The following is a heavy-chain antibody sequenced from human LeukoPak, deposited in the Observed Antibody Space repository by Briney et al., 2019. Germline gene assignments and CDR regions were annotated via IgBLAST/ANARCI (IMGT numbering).Heavy chain of an antibody. D-gene: IGHD6-19*01. Sequence: QPGRSLRLSCAASGFTFSSYAMHRVRRAPGKALEWVATISSDGGNRYYSDSVKGRFTISRDNSKNTLYLQMNSLRPEDTAVFHCARGRAVTGSTVIDYWGQGTLVTVSS. V-gene: IGHV3-30-3*01. CDR1: GFTFSSYA. CDR3: ARGRAVTGSTVIDY. CDR2: ISSDGGNR. J-gene: IGHJ4*02.